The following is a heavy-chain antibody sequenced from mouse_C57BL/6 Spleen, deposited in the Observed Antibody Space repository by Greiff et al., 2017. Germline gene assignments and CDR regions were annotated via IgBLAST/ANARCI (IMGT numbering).Heavy chain of an antibody. CDR2: INPNNGGT. CDR1: GYTFTDYY. V-gene: IGHV1-26*01. D-gene: IGHD1-1*01. CDR3: ASPYFTTVVATDYAMDY. J-gene: IGHJ4*01. Sequence: EVQLQQSGPELVKPGASVKISCKASGYTFTDYYMNWVKQSHGKSLEWIGDINPNNGGTSYNQKFKGKATLTVDKSSSTAYMELRSLTSEDSAVYYCASPYFTTVVATDYAMDYWGQGTSVTVSS.